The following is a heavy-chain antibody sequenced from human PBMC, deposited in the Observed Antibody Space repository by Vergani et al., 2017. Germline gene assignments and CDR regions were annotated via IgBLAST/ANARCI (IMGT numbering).Heavy chain of an antibody. CDR1: GFTFSSYG. CDR3: AREKKRGYSYGSGFDY. V-gene: IGHV3-33*01. D-gene: IGHD5-18*01. J-gene: IGHJ4*02. Sequence: QVQLVESGGGVVQPGGSLRLSCAASGFTFSSYGMHWVRQAPGKGLEWVAVIWYDGSNKYYADSVKGRFTISRDNSKNTLYLQMNSLRAEDTAVYYCAREKKRGYSYGSGFDYWGQGTRVTVSS. CDR2: IWYDGSNK.